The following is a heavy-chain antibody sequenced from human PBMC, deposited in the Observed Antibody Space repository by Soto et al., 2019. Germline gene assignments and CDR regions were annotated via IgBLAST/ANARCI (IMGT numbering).Heavy chain of an antibody. CDR1: GYSFTSCW. J-gene: IGHJ3*02. CDR3: ARLWAYYDYVWGSYRPRAHAFDI. D-gene: IGHD3-16*02. Sequence: GESLKISCKGSGYSFTSCWIGWVRQMPGKGLEWMGIIYPGDSDTRYSPSFQGQVTISADKSISTAYLQWSSLKASDTAMYYCARLWAYYDYVWGSYRPRAHAFDIWGQGTMVTVSS. CDR2: IYPGDSDT. V-gene: IGHV5-51*01.